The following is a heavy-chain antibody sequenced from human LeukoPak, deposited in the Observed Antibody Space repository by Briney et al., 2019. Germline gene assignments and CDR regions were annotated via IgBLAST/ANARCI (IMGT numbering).Heavy chain of an antibody. Sequence: GGSLRLSCAASGFTFSTYWMSWVRQAPGKGLEWVANITQDGSDKFYVDSVKGRFTISRDNAKNSMYLQMNSLRAEDTAVYYCARVLPVASRDYWGQGTLVTVSS. CDR1: GFTFSTYW. V-gene: IGHV3-7*01. J-gene: IGHJ4*02. D-gene: IGHD2-2*01. CDR3: ARVLPVASRDY. CDR2: ITQDGSDK.